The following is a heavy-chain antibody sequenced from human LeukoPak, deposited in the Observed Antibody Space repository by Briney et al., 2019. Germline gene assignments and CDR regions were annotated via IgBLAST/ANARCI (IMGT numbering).Heavy chain of an antibody. Sequence: GGSLRLSCAASGLTFSSHWMHWVRQAPGEGLVWVSRITNDGSSTTYADSVKGRFTISRDNAKNMLYLQINSLRAEDTAVYYCARNDRGALYDLDYWGQGTLVTVSS. CDR3: ARNDRGALYDLDY. D-gene: IGHD2-8*01. J-gene: IGHJ4*02. CDR2: ITNDGSST. CDR1: GLTFSSHW. V-gene: IGHV3-74*01.